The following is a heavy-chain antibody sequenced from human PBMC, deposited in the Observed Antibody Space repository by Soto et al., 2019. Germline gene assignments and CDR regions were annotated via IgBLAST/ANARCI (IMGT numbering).Heavy chain of an antibody. V-gene: IGHV3-74*01. D-gene: IGHD2-2*01. CDR3: AKGVPAATRYFQH. Sequence: VQLVESGGGLVQPGGSLRLSCAASGFSFSSYWMHWVRHAPGKGLVWVSRINGDGSSATYADSVKGRFTISRDNAKNTLYLQMNSLTPDDTAVYYCAKGVPAATRYFQHWGQGTLVTVSS. CDR2: INGDGSSA. CDR1: GFSFSSYW. J-gene: IGHJ1*01.